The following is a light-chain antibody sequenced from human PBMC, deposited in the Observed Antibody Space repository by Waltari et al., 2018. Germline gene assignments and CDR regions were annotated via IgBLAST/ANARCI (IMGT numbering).Light chain of an antibody. CDR2: ATS. Sequence: DTQMTQSPSPLSASVGDRVTITCRPNQTISSYFNWSQQQPGKAPRLLIYATSSLQSGVPSRFSGSRSGTDFTLTISSLHPEDFATYYCQQSYSSPPFTFGPGTKVDIK. J-gene: IGKJ3*01. CDR1: QTISSY. V-gene: IGKV1-39*01. CDR3: QQSYSSPPFT.